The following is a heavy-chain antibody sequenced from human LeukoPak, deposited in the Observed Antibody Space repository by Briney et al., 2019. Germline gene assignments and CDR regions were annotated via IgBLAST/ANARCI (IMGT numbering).Heavy chain of an antibody. D-gene: IGHD5-18*01. CDR2: IYHSGST. CDR1: GYSISSGYY. V-gene: IGHV4-38-2*02. J-gene: IGHJ3*02. Sequence: SETPSLTCAVSGYSISSGYYWGWIRQPPGKGLEWIGGIYHSGSTYYNPSLKSRVTISVDTSKNQFSLKLSSVTAADTAVYYCARDLSKYSYGFDAFDIWGQGTMVTVSS. CDR3: ARDLSKYSYGFDAFDI.